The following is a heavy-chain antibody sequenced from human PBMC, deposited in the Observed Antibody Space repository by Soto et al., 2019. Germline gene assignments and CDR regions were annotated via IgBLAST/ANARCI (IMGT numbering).Heavy chain of an antibody. CDR1: GGSISSDGYS. V-gene: IGHV4-31*03. Sequence: SETLSLTCTVSGGSISSDGYSWTWIRQHPGKGLEWIGYIYYSGRTYYKPSLKSRVTISVYTSKNQFSLKLSSVTAADSFVYYCAGASTWHPAAFDIWGQGTTVTAS. CDR2: IYYSGRT. D-gene: IGHD2-2*01. CDR3: AGASTWHPAAFDI. J-gene: IGHJ3*02.